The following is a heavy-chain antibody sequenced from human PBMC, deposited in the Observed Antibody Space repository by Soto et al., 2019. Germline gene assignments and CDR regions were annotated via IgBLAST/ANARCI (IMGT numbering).Heavy chain of an antibody. CDR3: ARSPYYYDNSGYSFDS. CDR1: GGSISRGDYY. Sequence: PSETLSLTCTVSGGSISRGDYYWGWIRQPPGKGLEWIGYIYYSGTTYYSPSLKSRLTISVDTSRNQVSLKLSSVTAADTAVYYCARSPYYYDNSGYSFDSWGQGTLVTAPQ. V-gene: IGHV4-30-4*01. J-gene: IGHJ4*02. D-gene: IGHD3-22*01. CDR2: IYYSGTT.